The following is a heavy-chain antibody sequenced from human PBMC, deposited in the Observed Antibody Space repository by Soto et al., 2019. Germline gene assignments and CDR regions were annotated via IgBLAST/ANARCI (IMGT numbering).Heavy chain of an antibody. D-gene: IGHD5-12*01. CDR3: AKGFPRYSGYVIEYYFDY. CDR2: ISYDGSNK. V-gene: IGHV3-30*18. Sequence: GGSLRLSCAASGVTFISYGMHWVRQATGKGLEWVAVISYDGSNKYYADSVKGRFTISRDNSKNTLYLQMNSLRAEDTAVYYCAKGFPRYSGYVIEYYFDYWGQGTLVTVSS. CDR1: GVTFISYG. J-gene: IGHJ4*02.